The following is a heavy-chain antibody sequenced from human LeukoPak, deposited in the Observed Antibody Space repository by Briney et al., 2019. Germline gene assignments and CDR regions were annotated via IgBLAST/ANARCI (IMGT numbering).Heavy chain of an antibody. Sequence: VASVKVSCKASGYTFTTYYMHWVRQAPGQGLEWMGIINPTGGSTTYAQKFQGRVTMTRDTSTSTVFMELNSLRSEDTAVYYCALYSSTWYWGQGTLVTVSS. CDR2: INPTGGST. CDR1: GYTFTTYY. CDR3: ALYSSTWY. J-gene: IGHJ4*02. V-gene: IGHV1-46*01. D-gene: IGHD6-13*01.